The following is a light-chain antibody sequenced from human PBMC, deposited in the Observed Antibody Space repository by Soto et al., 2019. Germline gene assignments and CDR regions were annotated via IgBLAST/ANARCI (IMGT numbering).Light chain of an antibody. CDR2: DAS. CDR1: QNINND. V-gene: IGKV1-33*01. CDR3: HQYENLPT. J-gene: IGKJ5*01. Sequence: SLSASVGDRVTITCQASQNINNDLNWYQQKPGRAPKLLIYDASNLEAGVPSRFRGSGSGTDFPFTISRLQPENIATNYCHQYENLPTFGQGTRLE.